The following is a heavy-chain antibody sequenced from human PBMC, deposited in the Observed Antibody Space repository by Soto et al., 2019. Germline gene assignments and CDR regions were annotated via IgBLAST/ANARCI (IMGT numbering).Heavy chain of an antibody. CDR3: ARASYGFGSTAFDF. Sequence: PSETLSLTCPFSGCSLSSYYWIWLRQPPGKGLEWIGYIYYSGSTNYNPSLKSRVTISVDTSKNQFSLKLSSVTVADTAVYFCARASYGFGSTAFDFWGQGTMVTVS. J-gene: IGHJ3*01. V-gene: IGHV4-59*01. CDR1: GCSLSSYY. CDR2: IYYSGST. D-gene: IGHD3-10*01.